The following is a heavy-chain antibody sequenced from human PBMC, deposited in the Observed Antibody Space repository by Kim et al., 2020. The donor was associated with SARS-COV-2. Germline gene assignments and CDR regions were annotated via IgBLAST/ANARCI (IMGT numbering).Heavy chain of an antibody. CDR2: ISAYNGNT. D-gene: IGHD3-10*01. V-gene: IGHV1-18*04. CDR3: ARITMVRGVIFTVDY. CDR1: GYTFTSYG. Sequence: ASVKVSCKASGYTFTSYGISWVRQAPGQGLEWMGWISAYNGNTNYAQKLQGRVTMTTDTSTSTAYMELRSLRSDDTAVYYCARITMVRGVIFTVDYWGQGTLVTVSS. J-gene: IGHJ4*02.